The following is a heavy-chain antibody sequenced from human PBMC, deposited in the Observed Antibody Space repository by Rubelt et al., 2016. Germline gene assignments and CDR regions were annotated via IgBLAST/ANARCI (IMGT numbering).Heavy chain of an antibody. D-gene: IGHD3-10*01. CDR1: GITFSSYW. CDR3: ARDRSYGGFDY. J-gene: IGHJ4*02. CDR2: INNDGSST. V-gene: IGHV3-74*01. Sequence: QPGGSLRLSCAASGITFSSYWMLWVRQPPGKGLVWVSRINNDGSSTVYADSVKGRFTISRDNAKNTLYLQMNSLRAEDTALYYCARDRSYGGFDYWCQGTLVTVPS.